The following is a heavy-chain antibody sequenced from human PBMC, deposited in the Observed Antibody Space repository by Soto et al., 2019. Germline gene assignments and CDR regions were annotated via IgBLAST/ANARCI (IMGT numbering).Heavy chain of an antibody. J-gene: IGHJ4*02. Sequence: GGSLRLSCAASGFTFSSYAMHWVRQAPGKGLEWVAVISYDGSNKYYADSVKGRFTISRDNSKNTLYLQMNSLRAEDTAVYYCARGQTYYYDSSGYYLAYWGQGTLVTVSS. D-gene: IGHD3-22*01. V-gene: IGHV3-30-3*01. CDR2: ISYDGSNK. CDR1: GFTFSSYA. CDR3: ARGQTYYYDSSGYYLAY.